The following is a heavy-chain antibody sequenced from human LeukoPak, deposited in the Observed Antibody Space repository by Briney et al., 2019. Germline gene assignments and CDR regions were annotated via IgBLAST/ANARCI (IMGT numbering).Heavy chain of an antibody. CDR3: ARATVTGTYVYFDY. J-gene: IGHJ4*02. CDR2: ISSSGSTI. V-gene: IGHV3-11*04. CDR1: GFTFSDYY. Sequence: GGSLRLSCAASGFTFSDYYMSWIRQAPGKGLEWVSYISSSGSTIYYADSVKGRFTISRDNSKNTLYLQMNSLRAEDTAVYYCARATVTGTYVYFDYWGQGTLVTVSS. D-gene: IGHD1-7*01.